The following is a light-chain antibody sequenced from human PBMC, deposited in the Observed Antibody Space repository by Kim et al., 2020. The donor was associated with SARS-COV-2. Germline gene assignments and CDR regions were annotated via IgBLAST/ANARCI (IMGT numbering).Light chain of an antibody. CDR3: YSAADNNWL. CDR2: KDS. J-gene: IGLJ3*02. Sequence: SPGKTARITCSGDVLAKRYARWFQQKPGQALLLVIYKDSKRPSGIPERFSGSSSGTTVTLTISGAQVEDEADYYCYSAADNNWLFGGGTQLTVL. V-gene: IGLV3-27*01. CDR1: VLAKRY.